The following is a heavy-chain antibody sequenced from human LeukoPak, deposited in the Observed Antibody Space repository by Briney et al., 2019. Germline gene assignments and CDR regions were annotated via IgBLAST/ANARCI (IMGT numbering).Heavy chain of an antibody. J-gene: IGHJ4*02. V-gene: IGHV1-8*01. CDR2: MNPNSGNT. D-gene: IGHD2-2*01. CDR1: GYTFTSYD. Sequence: GASVKVSCKASGYTFTSYDINWVRQATGQGLEWMGWMNPNSGNTGYAQKFQGRVTMTRNTSISTAYMELSSLRSEDTAVYYCARNKECSSTSSQCGFDYWGQGTLVTVSS. CDR3: ARNKECSSTSSQCGFDY.